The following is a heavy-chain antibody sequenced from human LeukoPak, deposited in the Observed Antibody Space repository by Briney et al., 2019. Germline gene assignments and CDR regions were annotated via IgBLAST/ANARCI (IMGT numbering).Heavy chain of an antibody. V-gene: IGHV1-69*05. D-gene: IGHD3-22*01. CDR3: ARDPTYYYDSSGYRYGFDP. J-gene: IGHJ5*02. Sequence: SVKLSCKASGGTFSSYAISWVRQAPGQGLEWMGGIIPIFSTANYAQKFQGRVTITTDESTSTAYMELSSLRSEDTAVYYCARDPTYYYDSSGYRYGFDPWGQGTLLTVSS. CDR1: GGTFSSYA. CDR2: IIPIFSTA.